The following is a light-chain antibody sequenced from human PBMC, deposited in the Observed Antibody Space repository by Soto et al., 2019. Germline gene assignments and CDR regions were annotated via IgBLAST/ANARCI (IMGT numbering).Light chain of an antibody. J-gene: IGLJ1*01. V-gene: IGLV2-14*03. Sequence: QSVLTQTASVXESPGRSITISCTGTSSDVGAYNYVSWYQQHPGEAPKLMIFGVSNRPSVVSNRFSGSKSGNTASLKISVLKAEDEADYYCSSFSSSRTRYLLGTGTKVSVL. CDR1: SSDVGAYNY. CDR2: GVS. CDR3: SSFSSSRTRYL.